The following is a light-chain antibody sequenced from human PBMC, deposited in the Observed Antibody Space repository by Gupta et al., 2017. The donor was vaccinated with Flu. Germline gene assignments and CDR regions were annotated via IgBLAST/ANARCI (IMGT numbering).Light chain of an antibody. CDR3: QAYDSSAVV. J-gene: IGLJ2*01. CDR2: QDA. CDR1: ELGDEY. V-gene: IGLV3-1*01. Sequence: SFELPQPPSVSVSPGQTASITCSGHELGDEYVCWYQQKPGQSPVLLIYQDAKRPSGIPERFSGSNSGNTATLTISGTQAMDEADYYCQAYDSSAVVFGGGTKLTVL.